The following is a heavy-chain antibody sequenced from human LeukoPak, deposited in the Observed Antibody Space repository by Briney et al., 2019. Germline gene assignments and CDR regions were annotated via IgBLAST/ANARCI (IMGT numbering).Heavy chain of an antibody. Sequence: GGSLRLSCAASGFTFSNARMSWVRQSPGKGLEWVGRIKSKTDGGTTDYAASVKGRFTISRDDSKNTLYLQMNSLKTGDTVVYYCATALSGYSGSYFDYWGQGTLVTVSS. CDR2: IKSKTDGGTT. D-gene: IGHD1-26*01. V-gene: IGHV3-15*01. J-gene: IGHJ4*02. CDR3: ATALSGYSGSYFDY. CDR1: GFTFSNAR.